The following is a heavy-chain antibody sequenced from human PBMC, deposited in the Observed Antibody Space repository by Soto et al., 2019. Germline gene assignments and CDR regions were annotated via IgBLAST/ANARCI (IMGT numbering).Heavy chain of an antibody. CDR3: ARDLWEDYDILTGVDY. CDR1: GFTFSDYY. V-gene: IGHV3-11*01. J-gene: IGHJ4*02. D-gene: IGHD3-9*01. CDR2: ISSSGSTI. Sequence: GGSLRLSCAASGFTFSDYYMSWIRQAPGKGLEWVSYISSSGSTIYYADSVKGRFTISRDNAKNSLYLQMNSLRAEDTAVYYCARDLWEDYDILTGVDYWGQGTLVTVSS.